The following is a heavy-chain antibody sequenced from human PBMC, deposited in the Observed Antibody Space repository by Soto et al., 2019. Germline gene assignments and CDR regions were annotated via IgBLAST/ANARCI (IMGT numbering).Heavy chain of an antibody. V-gene: IGHV4-30-2*01. CDR3: TRGVLA. Sequence: LSLTCSVSGGSVSSGGYSWSWIRQAPGKGLKWIGFISPSGRPAYNPSLKSRVSISVDTSKNQISLELSSVTAAGTAVYYCTRGVLAWGPGTLVTVSS. D-gene: IGHD2-8*01. J-gene: IGHJ5*02. CDR1: GGSVSSGGYS. CDR2: ISPSGRP.